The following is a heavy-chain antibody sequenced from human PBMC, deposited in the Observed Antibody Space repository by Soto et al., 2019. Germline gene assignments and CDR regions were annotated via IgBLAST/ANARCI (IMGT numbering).Heavy chain of an antibody. J-gene: IGHJ5*02. D-gene: IGHD3-22*01. V-gene: IGHV4-38-2*01. CDR3: ARVGPWVPYYYDSSPYTFENWFDP. CDR1: GYSISSGYY. Sequence: PCATHSFPKAVSGYSISSGYYWGWLRRHPGKGLEGIGSIYHGGSTYYNPSLNIRVTLSIDMTNNHVSLILNSVTAADTAVYYCARVGPWVPYYYDSSPYTFENWFDPWGQGTLGTGSS. CDR2: IYHGGST.